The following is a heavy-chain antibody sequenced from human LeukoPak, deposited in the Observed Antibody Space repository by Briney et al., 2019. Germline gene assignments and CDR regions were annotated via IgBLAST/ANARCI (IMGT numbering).Heavy chain of an antibody. CDR1: GVSITTYY. D-gene: IGHD3-10*01. CDR2: IYHSGST. J-gene: IGHJ6*03. CDR3: ARRLGRKFGERFYYYHYMDV. V-gene: IGHV4-59*12. Sequence: SETLSLTCTVSGVSITTYYWSWIRQPPGKGLEWIGYIYHSGSTNYNPSLKSRVTISVDTSKNQFSLKVSSVTAADTAVYYCARRLGRKFGERFYYYHYMDVWGKGTTVTISS.